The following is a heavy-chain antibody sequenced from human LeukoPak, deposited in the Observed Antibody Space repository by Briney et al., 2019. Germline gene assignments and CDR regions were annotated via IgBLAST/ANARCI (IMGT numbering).Heavy chain of an antibody. J-gene: IGHJ6*03. CDR2: ISAYNGNT. Sequence: GASVKVSCKASGYTFTSYGIIWVRQAPGQGLEWMGWISAYNGNTNYAQKLQGRVTMTTDTSTSTAYMELRSLRSDDTAVYYCARVAKGTYYYGSGSYYNWDGDYYYMDVWGKGTTVTISS. CDR3: ARVAKGTYYYGSGSYYNWDGDYYYMDV. CDR1: GYTFTSYG. D-gene: IGHD3-10*01. V-gene: IGHV1-18*01.